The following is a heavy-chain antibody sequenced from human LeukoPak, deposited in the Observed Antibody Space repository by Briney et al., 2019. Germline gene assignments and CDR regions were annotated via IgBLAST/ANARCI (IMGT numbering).Heavy chain of an antibody. Sequence: SETLSLTCTVSGYSISSGYYWGWIRQPPGKGLEWIGRIYHSGSTYYNPSLKSRVTISVDTSKNQFSLKLRSVTAADTAVYYCASLGFTQGRYCSSTSCYTGLDYWGQGTLVTVSS. V-gene: IGHV4-38-2*02. CDR2: IYHSGST. CDR1: GYSISSGYY. J-gene: IGHJ4*02. CDR3: ASLGFTQGRYCSSTSCYTGLDY. D-gene: IGHD2-2*02.